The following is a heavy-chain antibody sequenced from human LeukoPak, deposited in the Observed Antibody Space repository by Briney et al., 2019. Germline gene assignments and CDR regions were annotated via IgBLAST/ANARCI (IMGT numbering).Heavy chain of an antibody. CDR3: ARGASRSFDY. CDR2: IHYSGST. V-gene: IGHV4-39*01. CDR1: GGSISSGSYY. J-gene: IGHJ4*02. Sequence: PSQTLSLTCTVSGGSISSGSYYWGWIRQPPGKGLEWIGSIHYSGSTYYNPSLKSRVTISLDTSKNQFSMKLRSVTAADTAVYYCARGASRSFDYWGQGTLVIVSS.